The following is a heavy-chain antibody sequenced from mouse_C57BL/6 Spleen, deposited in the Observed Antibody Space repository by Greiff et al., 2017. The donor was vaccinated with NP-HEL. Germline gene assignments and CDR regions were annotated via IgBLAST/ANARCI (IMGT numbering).Heavy chain of an antibody. Sequence: QVQLQQPGTELVKPGASVKLSCKASGYTFTSYWMHWVKQRPGQGLEWIGNINPSNGGTNYNEKFKGKATLTVDKSSSPAYLQLSSLTSEDSAVYYCALYAYLYYAVDYWGQGTSVTVSS. D-gene: IGHD2-2*01. V-gene: IGHV1-53*01. CDR3: ALYAYLYYAVDY. CDR1: GYTFTSYW. CDR2: INPSNGGT. J-gene: IGHJ4*01.